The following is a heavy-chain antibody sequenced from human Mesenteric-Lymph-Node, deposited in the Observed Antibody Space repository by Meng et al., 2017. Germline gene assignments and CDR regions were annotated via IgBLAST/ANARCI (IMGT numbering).Heavy chain of an antibody. V-gene: IGHV1-18*01. Sequence: QVQLVQSGAEGKKPGAAVKVACKATGYTFSNYGISWGRQAPGQGLEWMGWISGYSGNTKYAQKLQGRVTMTTDTSTNTAYMELRSLRSDDTAVYYCTRADIAAAGTGGYWGQGTLVTVSS. J-gene: IGHJ4*02. CDR3: TRADIAAAGTGGY. CDR1: GYTFSNYG. D-gene: IGHD6-13*01. CDR2: ISGYSGNT.